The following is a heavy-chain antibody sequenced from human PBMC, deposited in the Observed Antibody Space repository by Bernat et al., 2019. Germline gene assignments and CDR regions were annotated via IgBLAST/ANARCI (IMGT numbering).Heavy chain of an antibody. D-gene: IGHD3-22*01. V-gene: IGHV3-33*01. CDR2: IWYDGSNK. J-gene: IGHJ3*02. Sequence: QVQLVESGGGVVQPGRSLRLSCAASGFTFSSYGMHWVRQAPGKGLEWVAVIWYDGSNKYYADSVKGRSTISRDNSKNTLYLQMNSLRAEDTAVYYCARVDVVYDSSGPLLVGAFDIWGQGTMVTVSS. CDR1: GFTFSSYG. CDR3: ARVDVVYDSSGPLLVGAFDI.